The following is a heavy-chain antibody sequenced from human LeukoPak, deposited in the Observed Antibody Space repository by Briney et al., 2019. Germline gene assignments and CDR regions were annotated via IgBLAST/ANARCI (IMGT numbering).Heavy chain of an antibody. J-gene: IGHJ4*02. D-gene: IGHD3-22*01. Sequence: ASVKVSCKASDYFFTTYGISWGRQAPGQGLEWMGWISAYNGDTNYAQKLQGRATMTTDTSTSTAYMELRSLRSDDTAVYYCSRDDSDNICYLSHTVGYWGQGTLVTVSS. CDR3: SRDDSDNICYLSHTVGY. CDR1: DYFFTTYG. V-gene: IGHV1-18*01. CDR2: ISAYNGDT.